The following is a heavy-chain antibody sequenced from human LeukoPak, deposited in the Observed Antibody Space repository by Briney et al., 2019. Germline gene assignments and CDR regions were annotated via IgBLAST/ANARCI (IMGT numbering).Heavy chain of an antibody. J-gene: IGHJ6*02. Sequence: GGSLRLSCAVSTFTFSNYAMSWVRQAPGKGLEWVSGISGSGGSTYYADSVKGRFTISRDNSKNTLYLQMNSLRAEDTAVYYCAKVELYYDILTGYYNDYYYYGMDVWGQGTTVTVSS. CDR1: TFTFSNYA. CDR2: ISGSGGST. V-gene: IGHV3-23*01. CDR3: AKVELYYDILTGYYNDYYYYGMDV. D-gene: IGHD3-9*01.